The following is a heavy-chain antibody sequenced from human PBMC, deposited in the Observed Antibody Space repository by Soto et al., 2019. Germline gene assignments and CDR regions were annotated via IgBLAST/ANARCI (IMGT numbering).Heavy chain of an antibody. Sequence: SETLSLTCTVSGGSISSYYWSWIRQPPGKGLEWIGYIYYSGSTNYNPSLKSRVTISVDTSKNQFSLKLSSVTAADTAVYYCARAFAAAGGVYFDYWGQGTLVTVSS. CDR3: ARAFAAAGGVYFDY. D-gene: IGHD6-13*01. CDR2: IYYSGST. CDR1: GGSISSYY. J-gene: IGHJ4*02. V-gene: IGHV4-59*08.